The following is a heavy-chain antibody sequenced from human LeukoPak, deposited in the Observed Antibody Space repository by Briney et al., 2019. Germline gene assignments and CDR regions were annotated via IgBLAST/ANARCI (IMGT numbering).Heavy chain of an antibody. J-gene: IGHJ5*02. CDR2: IYYCGST. Sequence: SETLSLTCTVSGGSISSYYWSWLRQPPGKGLEWIGYIYYCGSTNYNPSLKSRVTISVDTSKNQFSLKLSSVTAADTAVYYCARGRVRRDYYGSGSYPRAWFDPWGQGTLVTVSS. CDR3: ARGRVRRDYYGSGSYPRAWFDP. CDR1: GGSISSYY. V-gene: IGHV4-59*01. D-gene: IGHD3-10*01.